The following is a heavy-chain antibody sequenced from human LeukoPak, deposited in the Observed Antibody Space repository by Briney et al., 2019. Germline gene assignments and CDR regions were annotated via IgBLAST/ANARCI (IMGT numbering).Heavy chain of an antibody. V-gene: IGHV3-30*02. D-gene: IGHD2-2*01. CDR2: IRYDGSNK. J-gene: IGHJ4*02. Sequence: PGGSLRLSCAASGFTFSSYGMHWIRQAPGKGLEWVAFIRYDGSNKYYADSVKGRFTISRDNSKNTLYLQMNSLRAEDTAVYYCAKDRGDFVVVPAAMGTATFDYWGQGTLVTVSS. CDR1: GFTFSSYG. CDR3: AKDRGDFVVVPAAMGTATFDY.